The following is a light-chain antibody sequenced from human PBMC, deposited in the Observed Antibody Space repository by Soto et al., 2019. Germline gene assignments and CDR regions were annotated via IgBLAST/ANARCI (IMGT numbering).Light chain of an antibody. J-gene: IGLJ1*01. CDR1: SSNVGAYNY. CDR3: TSYTTRTTDV. CDR2: EVS. Sequence: QSALTQPASVSGSPGQSITISCTGTSSNVGAYNYVSWYQHQPGKAPKLMIYEVSSRPSGISNRFSGSKSGNTASLTISGLQADDEGDYYCTSYTTRTTDVFGTGTKLTVL. V-gene: IGLV2-14*01.